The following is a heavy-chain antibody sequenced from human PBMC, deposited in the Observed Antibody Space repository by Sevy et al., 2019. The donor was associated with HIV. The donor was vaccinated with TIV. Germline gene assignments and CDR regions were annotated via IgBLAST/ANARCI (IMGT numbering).Heavy chain of an antibody. CDR2: ISYDGSNK. V-gene: IGHV3-30-3*01. CDR3: ARTQPVRFLEWLNWFDP. Sequence: GGSLRLSCAASGFTFSSYAMHWVRQAPGKGLEWVAVISYDGSNKYYADSVKGRFTISRDNSKNTRYLQMNSLRAEDTAVYYCARTQPVRFLEWLNWFDPWGQGTLVTVSS. CDR1: GFTFSSYA. J-gene: IGHJ5*02. D-gene: IGHD3-3*01.